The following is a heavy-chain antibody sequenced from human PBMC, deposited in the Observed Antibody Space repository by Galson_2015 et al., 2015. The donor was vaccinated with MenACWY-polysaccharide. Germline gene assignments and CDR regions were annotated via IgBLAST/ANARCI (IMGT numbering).Heavy chain of an antibody. J-gene: IGHJ2*01. CDR1: GYTFTRYW. CDR3: ARRGAVTAYWYFDL. Sequence: QSGAEVKRPGESLKISCKGSGYTFTRYWIGWVRQMPGKGLEWMGIIYPGDSDTRYSPSFQGQVTISADKSISTAYLQWSSLKASDPAIYYCARRGAVTAYWYFDLWGPGTQVIVSS. V-gene: IGHV5-51*03. CDR2: IYPGDSDT. D-gene: IGHD4-23*01.